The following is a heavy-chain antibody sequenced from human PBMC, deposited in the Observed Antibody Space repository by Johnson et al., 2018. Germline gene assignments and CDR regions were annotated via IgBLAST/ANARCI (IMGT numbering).Heavy chain of an antibody. D-gene: IGHD5-18*01. V-gene: IGHV4-59*01. CDR3: ARGAPVYSYGQKQTYGMDV. J-gene: IGHJ6*02. CDR1: GGSISSYY. Sequence: QVQLQESGPGLVKSSETLSLTCSVSGGSISSYYWSWIRQPPGKGLEWIGYIYYSGSTNYNPSLKSRVTISADTSKNPFSLKLSSVTAADTAVYYCARGAPVYSYGQKQTYGMDVWGQGTTVTVSS. CDR2: IYYSGST.